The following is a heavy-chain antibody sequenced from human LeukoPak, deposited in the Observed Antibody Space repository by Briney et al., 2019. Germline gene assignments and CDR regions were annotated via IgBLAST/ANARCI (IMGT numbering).Heavy chain of an antibody. V-gene: IGHV3-21*01. CDR3: AKDPYDSSGYYSGGDPGPPDY. CDR1: GFTFSSYS. D-gene: IGHD3-22*01. Sequence: GGSLRLSCAASGFTFSSYSMNWVRQAPGKGLEWVSSISSSSSYIYYADSVKGRFTISRDNAKNSLYLQMNSLRAEDTAVYYCAKDPYDSSGYYSGGDPGPPDYWGQGTLVTVSS. CDR2: ISSSSSYI. J-gene: IGHJ4*02.